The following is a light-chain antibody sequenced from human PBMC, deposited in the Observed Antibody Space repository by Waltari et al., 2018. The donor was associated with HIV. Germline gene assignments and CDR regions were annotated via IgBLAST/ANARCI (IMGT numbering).Light chain of an antibody. J-gene: IGLJ3*02. CDR2: RNN. Sequence: QSVLTQPPSASGTPGQRFTISCSGSSSNIGSNYVYWYQQLPGTAPKLLIYRNNPRPSGVPDRFSGSKSGTSASLAISGLRSEDETNYYCAAWDDSLSGLVFGGGTKLTVL. CDR1: SSNIGSNY. CDR3: AAWDDSLSGLV. V-gene: IGLV1-47*01.